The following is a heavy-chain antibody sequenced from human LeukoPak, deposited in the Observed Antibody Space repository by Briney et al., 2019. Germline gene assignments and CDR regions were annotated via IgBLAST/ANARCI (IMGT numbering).Heavy chain of an antibody. V-gene: IGHV4-59*01. Sequence: PSETLSLTCTVSGGSISSYYWVWIRQPPGKGLEWIGYIHYTGSTDYNPSLKSRVTISVDMSKNQFSLRLTSVTAADTAVYYCARALAAAGTYDYYSMDVWGQGTTVTVSS. CDR1: GGSISSYY. D-gene: IGHD6-13*01. CDR2: IHYTGST. CDR3: ARALAAAGTYDYYSMDV. J-gene: IGHJ6*02.